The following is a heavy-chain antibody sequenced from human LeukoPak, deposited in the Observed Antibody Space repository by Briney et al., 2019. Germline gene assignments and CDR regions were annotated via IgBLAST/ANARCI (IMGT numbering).Heavy chain of an antibody. D-gene: IGHD1-26*01. CDR2: FDPEDGET. CDR3: ATQVVGATIKWFDP. Sequence: ASVKVSCKVSGYTLTELSMHWVPQAPGKGLEWMGGFDPEDGETIYAQKFQGRVTMTEDTSTDTAYMELSSLRSEDTAVYYCATQVVGATIKWFDPWGQGTLVTVSS. CDR1: GYTLTELS. J-gene: IGHJ5*02. V-gene: IGHV1-24*01.